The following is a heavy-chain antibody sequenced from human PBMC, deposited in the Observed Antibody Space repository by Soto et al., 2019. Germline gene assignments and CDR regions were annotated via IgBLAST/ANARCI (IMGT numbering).Heavy chain of an antibody. D-gene: IGHD7-27*01. V-gene: IGHV1-69*13. CDR2: IIPIFGTA. CDR3: ARDTGGLDAFDI. CDR1: GGTFSSYA. Sequence: ASVKVSCKASGGTFSSYAISWVRQAPGQGLEWMGGIIPIFGTANYAQKFQGRVTITADESTSTAYMELSSLRSEDTAVYYWARDTGGLDAFDIWGQGTMVTVSS. J-gene: IGHJ3*02.